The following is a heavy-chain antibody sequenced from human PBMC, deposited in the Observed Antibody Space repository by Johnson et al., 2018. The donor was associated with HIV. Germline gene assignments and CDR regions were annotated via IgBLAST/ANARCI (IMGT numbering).Heavy chain of an antibody. D-gene: IGHD4-17*01. CDR3: TRLNYYGDSVDPDAYDI. Sequence: VQLVESGGNLVQPGGSLKLSCTASGFTFSGSAMHWVRQASGKGLEWVGRIRSKANSYATAYAASVQGRFTISRDDSKNTAYLQMNSLKIEDTAVYYCTRLNYYGDSVDPDAYDIWGQGTMVTVSS. J-gene: IGHJ3*02. CDR2: IRSKANSYAT. V-gene: IGHV3-73*02. CDR1: GFTFSGSA.